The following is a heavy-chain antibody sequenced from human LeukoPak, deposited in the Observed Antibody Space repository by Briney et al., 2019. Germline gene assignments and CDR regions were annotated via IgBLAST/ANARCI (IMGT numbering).Heavy chain of an antibody. V-gene: IGHV3-30*12. CDR3: AKGGFNWNEGHNWFDP. CDR2: IKYDGSKT. CDR1: GFTFSSYG. Sequence: PGRSLRLSCAASGFTFSSYGMHWVRQAPGKGLEWVAAIKYDGSKTHYADSVKGRFTISRDNSKNTLYLQMNSLRAEDTAVYYCAKGGFNWNEGHNWFDPWGQGTLVTVSS. D-gene: IGHD1-20*01. J-gene: IGHJ5*02.